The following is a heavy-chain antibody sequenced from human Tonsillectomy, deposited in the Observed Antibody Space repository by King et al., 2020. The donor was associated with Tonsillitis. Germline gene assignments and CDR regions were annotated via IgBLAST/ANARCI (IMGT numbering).Heavy chain of an antibody. D-gene: IGHD6-19*01. J-gene: IGHJ6*03. CDR2: IYYSGST. V-gene: IGHV4-59*01. CDR3: ARVVAGTGQYSYYYMDV. CDR1: GGSISSYY. Sequence: QLQLQESGPGLVKPSETLSLTCTVSGGSISSYYWSWIRQPPGKGLEWIGYIYYSGSTNYNPSLKSRVTISVDTSKNQCSLKLSSVTAADTAVYYCARVVAGTGQYSYYYMDVWGKGTTVTVSS.